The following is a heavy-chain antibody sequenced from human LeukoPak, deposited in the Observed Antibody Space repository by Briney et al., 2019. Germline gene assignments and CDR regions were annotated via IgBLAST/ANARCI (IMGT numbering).Heavy chain of an antibody. Sequence: GGSLRLSCAASEFTFSTYSMNWVRQAPGKGLEWVSSISGSSGYLYYADSVKGRFTISRDNAKNSLYLHMKNLRAEDTAVYYCARDTDGFESGYGYYYYHGMDVWGQGTTVTVSS. CDR2: ISGSSGYL. CDR1: EFTFSTYS. CDR3: ARDTDGFESGYGYYYYHGMDV. J-gene: IGHJ6*02. D-gene: IGHD3-3*01. V-gene: IGHV3-21*04.